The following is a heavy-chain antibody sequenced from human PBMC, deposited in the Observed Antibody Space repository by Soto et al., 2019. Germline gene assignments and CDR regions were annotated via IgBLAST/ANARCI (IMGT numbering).Heavy chain of an antibody. V-gene: IGHV1-69*19. Sequence: QVQLVQSGAEMKKPGSSVKVSCQSSGGTFNTYAMNWVRQAPGQGPEWMGDISPMFGAANYAPKFQGRVIITADESTGTSYMQLSSWTSEDTALYFCAREVQVHTPAFVYWGQGTPVTVSS. CDR2: ISPMFGAA. J-gene: IGHJ4*02. CDR3: AREVQVHTPAFVY. D-gene: IGHD3-10*01. CDR1: GGTFNTYA.